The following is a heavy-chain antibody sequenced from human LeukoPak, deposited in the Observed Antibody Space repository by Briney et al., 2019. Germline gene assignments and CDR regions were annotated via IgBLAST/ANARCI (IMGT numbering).Heavy chain of an antibody. CDR2: INAGNGNT. CDR3: ARDRARGAGDAPLVGAFDI. D-gene: IGHD4-17*01. V-gene: IGHV1-3*03. Sequence: ASVKVSCKASGYTFTSYAMHWVRQAPGQRLERMGWINAGNGNTKYSQEFQGRVTITRDTSASTAYMELSSLRSEDMAVYYCARDRARGAGDAPLVGAFDIWGQGTMVTVSS. CDR1: GYTFTSYA. J-gene: IGHJ3*02.